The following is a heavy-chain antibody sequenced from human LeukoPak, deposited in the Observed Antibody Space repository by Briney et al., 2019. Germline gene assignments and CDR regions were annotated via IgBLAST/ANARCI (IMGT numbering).Heavy chain of an antibody. CDR1: GGSISSYY. CDR2: IYTNGST. Sequence: PSETLSLTCTVSGGSISSYYWSWIRQPAGKGLEWIGHIYTNGSTNYNPSLKSRATMSVDTSKNQFSLKLSSVTAADTAVYYCARSSGYYNAFDYWGQGTLVTVSS. D-gene: IGHD3-3*01. J-gene: IGHJ4*02. CDR3: ARSSGYYNAFDY. V-gene: IGHV4-4*07.